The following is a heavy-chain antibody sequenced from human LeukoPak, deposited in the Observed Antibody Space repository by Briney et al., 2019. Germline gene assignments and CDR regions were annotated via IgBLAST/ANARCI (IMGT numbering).Heavy chain of an antibody. D-gene: IGHD4/OR15-4a*01. Sequence: KPSETLSLTCAVYGGSFSGYYWSWVRQPPGKGLEWIGEINHSGSTNYNPSLKSRVTISVDTSKNQFSLKLSSVTAADTAVYYCARGQRLWLNWFDPWGQGALVTVSS. CDR1: GGSFSGYY. J-gene: IGHJ5*02. CDR2: INHSGST. V-gene: IGHV4-34*01. CDR3: ARGQRLWLNWFDP.